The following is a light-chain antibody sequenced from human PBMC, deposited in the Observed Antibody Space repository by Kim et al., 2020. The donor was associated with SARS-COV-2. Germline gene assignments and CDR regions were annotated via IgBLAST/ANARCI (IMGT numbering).Light chain of an antibody. CDR1: SLRIYS. Sequence: VALGQTARITCHGDSLRIYSATWYQQKPGKAQILVIYGNNNRPSGIPDRFSGSSSGNTASLTITGTQAGDEADYYCNSRDSNDNVVFGGGPQLNV. CDR2: GNN. V-gene: IGLV3-19*01. J-gene: IGLJ2*01. CDR3: NSRDSNDNVV.